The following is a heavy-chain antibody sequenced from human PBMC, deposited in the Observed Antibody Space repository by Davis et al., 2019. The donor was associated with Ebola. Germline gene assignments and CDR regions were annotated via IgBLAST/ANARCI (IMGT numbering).Heavy chain of an antibody. CDR1: GGSISSYY. D-gene: IGHD4/OR15-4a*01. CDR2: IYYSGST. CDR3: ARDSPYDYSMDV. Sequence: PSETLSLTCTVSGGSISSYYWSWIRQPPGKGLEWIGYIYYSGSTNYNPSLKSRVTISVDTSKNQFSLKLSSVTAADTAVYYCARDSPYDYSMDVWGQGTTVTVSS. V-gene: IGHV4-59*01. J-gene: IGHJ6*02.